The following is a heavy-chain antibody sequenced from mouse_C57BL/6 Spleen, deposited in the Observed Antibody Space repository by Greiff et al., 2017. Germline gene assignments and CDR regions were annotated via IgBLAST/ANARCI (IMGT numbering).Heavy chain of an antibody. CDR3: ARSLANWDGYAMDY. D-gene: IGHD4-1*01. Sequence: QVTLKVSGPGILQSSQTLSLTCSFSGFSLSTSGMGVSWIRQPSGKGLEWLAHIYWDDDKRYNPSLKSRLTISKDTSRNQVFLKITSVDTADTAKDYGARSLANWDGYAMDYWGQGTSVTVSS. V-gene: IGHV8-12*01. J-gene: IGHJ4*01. CDR2: IYWDDDK. CDR1: GFSLSTSGMG.